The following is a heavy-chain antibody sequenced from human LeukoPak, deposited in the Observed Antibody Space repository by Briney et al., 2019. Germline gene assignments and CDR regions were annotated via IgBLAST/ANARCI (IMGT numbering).Heavy chain of an antibody. CDR3: TTDAAPYCGGDCYAVVH. V-gene: IGHV3-15*01. Sequence: GGSLRLSCVASGFTFSNAWMSWVRQAPEKGLEWVGRIKSKPDGGTTEFAAPVKGRFTISRDDSENTVYLQMNSLKAEDLGVYYCTTDAAPYCGGDCYAVVHWGQGALVAVSS. CDR1: GFTFSNAW. D-gene: IGHD2-21*02. CDR2: IKSKPDGGTT. J-gene: IGHJ4*02.